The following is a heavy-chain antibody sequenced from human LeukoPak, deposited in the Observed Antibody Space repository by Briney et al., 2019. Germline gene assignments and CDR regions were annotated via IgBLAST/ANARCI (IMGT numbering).Heavy chain of an antibody. D-gene: IGHD3-10*01. Sequence: ASVKVSCKAPGYTFTSYYMHWVRQAPGQGLEWMGKINPSGGSTSYAQKFQGRVTMTRDTSTSTVYMELSSLRSEDTAVYYCARDRGDASAFDIWGQGTMVTVSS. CDR1: GYTFTSYY. V-gene: IGHV1-46*01. CDR3: ARDRGDASAFDI. J-gene: IGHJ3*02. CDR2: INPSGGST.